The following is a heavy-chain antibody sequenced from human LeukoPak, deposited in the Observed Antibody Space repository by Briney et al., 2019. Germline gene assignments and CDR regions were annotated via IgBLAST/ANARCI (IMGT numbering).Heavy chain of an antibody. V-gene: IGHV3-53*04. Sequence: GGSLRLSCAASGFTVSSNYMSWVRQAPGKGLEWVSVTYSGGSTYYADSVKGRFTISRHNSKNTLYLQMNSLRAEDTAVYYCARGYSNYYYYGMDVWGQGTTVTVSS. D-gene: IGHD1-14*01. CDR2: TYSGGST. CDR3: ARGYSNYYYYGMDV. CDR1: GFTVSSNY. J-gene: IGHJ6*02.